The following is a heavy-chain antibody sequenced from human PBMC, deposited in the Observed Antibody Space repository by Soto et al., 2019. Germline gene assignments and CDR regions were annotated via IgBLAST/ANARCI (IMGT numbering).Heavy chain of an antibody. Sequence: QVQLVQSGAEVKKPGASVKVSCKASGYTFTGYYMHWVRQAPGQGLEWMGWINPNSGGTNYAQKFQGWVTMTRDKSISTAYMELSRLRSDDTAVYYCARDGGYCSSTSCYNYYYYGMDVWGQGTTVTVSS. V-gene: IGHV1-2*04. CDR1: GYTFTGYY. CDR2: INPNSGGT. D-gene: IGHD2-2*02. J-gene: IGHJ6*02. CDR3: ARDGGYCSSTSCYNYYYYGMDV.